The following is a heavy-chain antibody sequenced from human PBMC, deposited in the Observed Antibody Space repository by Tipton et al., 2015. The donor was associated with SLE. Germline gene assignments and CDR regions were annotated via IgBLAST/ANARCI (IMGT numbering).Heavy chain of an antibody. V-gene: IGHV4-61*08. CDR2: IYYSGST. Sequence: TLSLTCTVSGGSINSGDYYWSWIRQPPGKGLEWIGYIYYSGSTNYNPSLKSRVTISVDTSKNQFSLKLSSVTAADTAVYYCARWAGTVTTRSAFDIWGQGTMVTVSS. CDR1: GGSINSGDYY. J-gene: IGHJ3*02. CDR3: ARWAGTVTTRSAFDI. D-gene: IGHD4-17*01.